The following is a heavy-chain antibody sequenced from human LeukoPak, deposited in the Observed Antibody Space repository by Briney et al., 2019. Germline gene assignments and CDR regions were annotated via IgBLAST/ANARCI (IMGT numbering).Heavy chain of an antibody. V-gene: IGHV1-2*02. J-gene: IGHJ3*02. CDR2: ISPNSGGT. Sequence: ASVKVSCKASGYTFTGYYMHWVRQAPGQGLEWMGWISPNSGGTNYAQKFQGRVTMTRDTSISTAYMELSRLRSDDTAVYYCAREYYYDSSGTQSAFDIWGQGTMVTVSS. CDR3: AREYYYDSSGTQSAFDI. CDR1: GYTFTGYY. D-gene: IGHD3-22*01.